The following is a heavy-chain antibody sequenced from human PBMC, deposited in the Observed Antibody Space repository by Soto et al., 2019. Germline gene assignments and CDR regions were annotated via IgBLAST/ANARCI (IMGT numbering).Heavy chain of an antibody. Sequence: ASVKVSCKASGYTFTGYAMHWVRQAPGQRLEWMGWINAGNGNTKYSQKFQGRVTITRDTSASTAYMELSSLRSEDTAVYYCARDPPGWYGGFDYWGQGIQVTVSS. V-gene: IGHV1-3*01. CDR1: GYTFTGYA. J-gene: IGHJ4*02. D-gene: IGHD6-19*01. CDR3: ARDPPGWYGGFDY. CDR2: INAGNGNT.